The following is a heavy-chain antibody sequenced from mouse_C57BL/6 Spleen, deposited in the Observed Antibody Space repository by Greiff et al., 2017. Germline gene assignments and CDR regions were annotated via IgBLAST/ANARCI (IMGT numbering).Heavy chain of an antibody. Sequence: EVKLVESGGGLVKPGGSLKLSCAASGFTFSSSAMSWVRQTPEKRLEWVATISDGGSYTYYPDNVQGRFTISRDNAKNNLYLQMSHLQSEDTARYYCARGPGGSSDGLAYWGQGTLVTVSA. V-gene: IGHV5-4*03. CDR2: ISDGGSYT. CDR3: ARGPGGSSDGLAY. D-gene: IGHD1-1*01. J-gene: IGHJ3*01. CDR1: GFTFSSSA.